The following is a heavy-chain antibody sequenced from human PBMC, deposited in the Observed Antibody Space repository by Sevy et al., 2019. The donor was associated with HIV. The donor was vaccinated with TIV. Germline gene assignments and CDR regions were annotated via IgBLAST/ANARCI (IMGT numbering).Heavy chain of an antibody. V-gene: IGHV3-30*02. D-gene: IGHD3-3*01. CDR2: IRYDGSDK. CDR3: AKDITIFGVVIIYLFEY. Sequence: GGSLRLSCAASGFTFSSYGMHWVRQAPGKGLEWVAFIRYDGSDKYYADSVKGRFTISRDNSKNTLYLQMNSLRAEDTAVYYCAKDITIFGVVIIYLFEYWGQGTLVTVSS. J-gene: IGHJ4*02. CDR1: GFTFSSYG.